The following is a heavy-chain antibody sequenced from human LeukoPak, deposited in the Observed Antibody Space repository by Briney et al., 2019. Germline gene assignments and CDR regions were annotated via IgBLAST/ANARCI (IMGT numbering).Heavy chain of an antibody. CDR3: ARMVYDTSGYYPSFDY. CDR2: IYYSGST. CDR1: GGYISSSSYY. Sequence: SETLSLPCTVSGGYISSSSYYWGWIRQPPGKGLEWIGSIYYSGSTYYNPSLKSRVTISVDTSKNQFSLRLSSVTAADTAVYYCARMVYDTSGYYPSFDYWGQGTLVTVSS. V-gene: IGHV4-39*07. J-gene: IGHJ4*02. D-gene: IGHD3-22*01.